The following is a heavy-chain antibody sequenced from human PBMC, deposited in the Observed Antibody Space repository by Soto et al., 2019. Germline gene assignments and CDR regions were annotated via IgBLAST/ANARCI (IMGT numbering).Heavy chain of an antibody. Sequence: SVKVSCKASGYTFTSYGISWVRQAPGQGLEWMGGIIPIFGTANYAQKFQGRVTTTADESTSTAYMELSSLRSEDTAVYYCARSVDIVATPFDYWGQGTLVTVSS. CDR3: ARSVDIVATPFDY. D-gene: IGHD5-12*01. CDR2: IIPIFGTA. J-gene: IGHJ4*02. CDR1: GYTFTSYG. V-gene: IGHV1-69*13.